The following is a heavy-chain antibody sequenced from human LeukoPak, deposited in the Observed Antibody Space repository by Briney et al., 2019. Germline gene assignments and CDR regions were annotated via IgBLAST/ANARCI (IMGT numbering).Heavy chain of an antibody. CDR2: IDPGDSDSYT. J-gene: IGHJ4*02. CDR1: GYSFTSYW. V-gene: IGHV5-10-1*01. CDR3: ARLVYHGDYVDY. D-gene: IGHD4-17*01. Sequence: GESLKISCKGSGYSFTSYWISWVRQMPGKGLEGVGRIDPGDSDSYTNYNPSFHGHVTISADKSITTAYMQWNSLEASDTGIYYCARLVYHGDYVDYWGQGTLVTVSS.